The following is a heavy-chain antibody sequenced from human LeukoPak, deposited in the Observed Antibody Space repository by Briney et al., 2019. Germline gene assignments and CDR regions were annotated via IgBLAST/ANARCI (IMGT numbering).Heavy chain of an antibody. V-gene: IGHV4-39*01. CDR3: ARHWRVGRYCSSTSCYNWFDP. Sequence: SETLSLTCTVSGASISSSSYCWGWIRQPPGKGLEWIGSIYYSESTYYNPSLKSRVTISVDTSKNQFSLRLSSVTAADTAVYYCARHWRVGRYCSSTSCYNWFDPWGQGTLVTVSS. CDR1: GASISSSSYC. CDR2: IYYSEST. D-gene: IGHD2-2*01. J-gene: IGHJ5*02.